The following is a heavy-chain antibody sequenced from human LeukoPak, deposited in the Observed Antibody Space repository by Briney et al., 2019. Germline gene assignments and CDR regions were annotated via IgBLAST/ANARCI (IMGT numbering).Heavy chain of an antibody. CDR2: IYSGGST. V-gene: IGHV3-53*01. D-gene: IGHD3-22*01. CDR1: GFTVSSNY. Sequence: PGGSLRLSCAASGFTVSSNYMSWVRQAPGKGLEWVSVIYSGGSTYYADSVKGRFTISRDNSKNTLYLQMNSLRAEDTAVYYCASSGVVVPPLGAFDIWAKGQWSPSLQ. CDR3: ASSGVVVPPLGAFDI. J-gene: IGHJ3*02.